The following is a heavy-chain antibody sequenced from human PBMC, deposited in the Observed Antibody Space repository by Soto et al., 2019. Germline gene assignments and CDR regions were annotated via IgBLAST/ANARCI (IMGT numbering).Heavy chain of an antibody. CDR2: INPKSGGT. CDR3: AIDLEKGGHRARLDY. D-gene: IGHD1-1*01. Sequence: SSLQVSCKASGYTFTVYYMHWVRQAPGQGLEWMGWINPKSGGTMYPQKFQGRVTMTWDTSISTAYMALTRLRSDDTAGYYCAIDLEKGGHRARLDYSSQGTCVTVSS. V-gene: IGHV1-2*02. J-gene: IGHJ4*01. CDR1: GYTFTVYY.